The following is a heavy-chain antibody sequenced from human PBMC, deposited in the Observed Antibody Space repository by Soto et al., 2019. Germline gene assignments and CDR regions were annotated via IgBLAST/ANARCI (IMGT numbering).Heavy chain of an antibody. Sequence: EVQLVESGGDLVQPGGSLRLSCSVSGFLLSYYAMHRVRQAPGKGLEYVSAISSNGDNTYYADSVKGRFIISRDISKNTLYLQMSSLRAEDTAVYSCVRSTGSLDSWGQGTLVTVSS. V-gene: IGHV3-64D*06. CDR1: GFLLSYYA. CDR3: VRSTGSLDS. CDR2: ISSNGDNT. J-gene: IGHJ4*02. D-gene: IGHD1-26*01.